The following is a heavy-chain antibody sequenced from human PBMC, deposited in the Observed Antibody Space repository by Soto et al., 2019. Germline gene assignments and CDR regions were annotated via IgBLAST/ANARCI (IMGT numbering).Heavy chain of an antibody. CDR3: ARRYYYDSSGYYLGD. J-gene: IGHJ4*02. CDR2: SYHSGSS. Sequence: QVQLRESGPRLVKPSGTLSLTCAVSGSSITSSNRWTWVRQPPGKGLEWIGESYHSGSSNYNPSLKSRVTISVDKSKNQFFLKLTSVTAADTAVYYCARRYYYDSSGYYLGDWGQGTLVTVSS. D-gene: IGHD3-22*01. V-gene: IGHV4-4*02. CDR1: GSSITSSNR.